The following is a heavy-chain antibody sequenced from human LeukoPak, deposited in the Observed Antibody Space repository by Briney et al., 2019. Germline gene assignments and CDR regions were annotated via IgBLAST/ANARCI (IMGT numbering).Heavy chain of an antibody. CDR3: ARGMFSLAGYHWYYYMDV. Sequence: GGSLRLSCGASGFTSSDYWMHWVRQAPGKGLVWVARIDSDGSGTHYADSVKGRFTISRDNAKSTLYLHMNSLRGEDSAVYYCARGMFSLAGYHWYYYMDVWDKGATVTVSS. J-gene: IGHJ6*03. V-gene: IGHV3-74*01. CDR1: GFTSSDYW. D-gene: IGHD3-22*01. CDR2: IDSDGSGT.